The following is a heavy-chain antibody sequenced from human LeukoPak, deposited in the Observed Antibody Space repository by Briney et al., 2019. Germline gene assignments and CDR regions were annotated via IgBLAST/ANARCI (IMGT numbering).Heavy chain of an antibody. CDR1: GFTLSSSS. D-gene: IGHD3-22*01. CDR3: ARVGDSSGSGYSH. Sequence: GGSLRPSCVASGFTLSSSSMHWFRQAPGKGLEYVSAISSNGGSTYYANSVKGRFTISRDISKNTLYLQMGSLRSEDMAVYYCARVGDSSGSGYSHWGQGTLVTVSS. V-gene: IGHV3-64*01. CDR2: ISSNGGST. J-gene: IGHJ4*02.